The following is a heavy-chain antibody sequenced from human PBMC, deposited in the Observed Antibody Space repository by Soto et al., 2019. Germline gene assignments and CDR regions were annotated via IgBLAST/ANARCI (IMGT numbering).Heavy chain of an antibody. CDR1: DGSVNSGNYY. V-gene: IGHV4-61*01. CDR2: IYYIGTT. D-gene: IGHD3-16*01. J-gene: IGHJ4*02. Sequence: QVQLQESGPGLVKPSETLSLTCSVSDGSVNSGNYYWSWIRQPPGKGLEWIGHIYYIGTTNYNPSLKSLVNISVDTSKNQFSLKVTSVTAADTAVYFCAREEKQLSRYGGDFDYWGQGILVTVSS. CDR3: AREEKQLSRYGGDFDY.